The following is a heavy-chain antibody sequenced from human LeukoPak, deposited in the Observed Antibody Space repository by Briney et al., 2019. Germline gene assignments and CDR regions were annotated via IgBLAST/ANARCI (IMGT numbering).Heavy chain of an antibody. V-gene: IGHV3-23*01. J-gene: IGHJ3*02. Sequence: QTGGSLRLSCAASGFTFSSYAMSWVRQAPGKGLEWVSAISGSGGSTYYADSVKGRFTISRDNSKNTLYLQMNSLRAEDTAVYYCAKDLIVVVIGPDAFDIWGQGTMVTVSS. CDR2: ISGSGGST. CDR1: GFTFSSYA. CDR3: AKDLIVVVIGPDAFDI. D-gene: IGHD2-21*01.